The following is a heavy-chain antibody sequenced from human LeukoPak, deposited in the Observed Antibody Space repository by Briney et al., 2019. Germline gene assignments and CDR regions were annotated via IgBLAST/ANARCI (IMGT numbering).Heavy chain of an antibody. CDR2: IYYSGST. CDR1: GGSISSYY. V-gene: IGHV4-59*01. J-gene: IGHJ3*02. Sequence: PSETLSLTCTVSGGSISSYYWSWIRQPPGKGLEWIGYIYYSGSTNYNPSLKSRVTISVDTSKNQFSLKLSSVTAADTAVYYCARDLAVVGATLGAFDIWGQGTMVTVSS. D-gene: IGHD1-26*01. CDR3: ARDLAVVGATLGAFDI.